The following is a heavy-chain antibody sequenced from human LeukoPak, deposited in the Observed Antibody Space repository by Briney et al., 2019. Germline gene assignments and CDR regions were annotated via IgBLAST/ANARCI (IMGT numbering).Heavy chain of an antibody. CDR2: ILFDGSDK. J-gene: IGHJ4*02. D-gene: IGHD6-13*01. V-gene: IGHV3-33*06. CDR3: AKVEGIAAADYDY. CDR1: GFTFSIYG. Sequence: RGSLRLSCVASGFTFSIYGMHWVRQAPGKGLEWLAVILFDGSDKYYADSVKGRFTISRDNSKNTLYLQMNSLRAEDTAVYYCAKVEGIAAADYDYWGQGTLVTVSS.